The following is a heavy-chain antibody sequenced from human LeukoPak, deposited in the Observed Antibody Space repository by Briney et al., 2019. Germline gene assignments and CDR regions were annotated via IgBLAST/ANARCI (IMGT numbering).Heavy chain of an antibody. CDR3: ICDSVGRSGGDH. V-gene: IGHV3-74*01. CDR2: INGDGSKT. J-gene: IGHJ4*02. CDR1: GFNFRNYW. D-gene: IGHD5/OR15-5a*01. Sequence: GGSLRLSCAASGFNFRNYWMHWVRQDPGKGLLWVSRINGDGSKTTYADSVKRRFTISRDNVKNMVYLHINSLRVDDAAVYYCICDSVGRSGGDHWGQGTPVTVSS.